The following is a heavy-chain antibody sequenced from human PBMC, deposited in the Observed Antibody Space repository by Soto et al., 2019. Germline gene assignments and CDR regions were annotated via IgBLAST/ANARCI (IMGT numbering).Heavy chain of an antibody. V-gene: IGHV4-4*07. D-gene: IGHD3-3*01. CDR2: IYTSGST. CDR3: ARGSGDFWSGYPANFDY. CDR1: GGSISSYY. J-gene: IGHJ4*02. Sequence: QVQLQESGPGLVKPSETLSLTCTVSGGSISSYYWSWIRQPAGKGLEWIGRIYTSGSTNYNPSLKSRGTMSVDTSKNQFSLKLSSVTAADTAVYYCARGSGDFWSGYPANFDYWGQGTLVTVSS.